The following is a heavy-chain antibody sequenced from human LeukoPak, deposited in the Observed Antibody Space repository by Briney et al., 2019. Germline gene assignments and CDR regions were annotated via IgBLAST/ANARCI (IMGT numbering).Heavy chain of an antibody. Sequence: GGSLRLSCAASGFTFSSYAMSWVRQAPGKGLEWVSAISGSGGSTYYADSVKGRFTISRDNSKNTLYLQMNSLRAEDTAVYYCARDVAEWELLQACDYWGQGTLVTVSS. V-gene: IGHV3-23*01. D-gene: IGHD1-26*01. CDR3: ARDVAEWELLQACDY. CDR2: ISGSGGST. CDR1: GFTFSSYA. J-gene: IGHJ4*02.